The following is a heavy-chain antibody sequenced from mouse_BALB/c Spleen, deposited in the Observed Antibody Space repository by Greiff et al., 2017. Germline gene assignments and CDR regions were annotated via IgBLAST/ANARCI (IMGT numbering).Heavy chain of an antibody. Sequence: VQLQQSGAELVKPGASVKLSCTASGFNIKDTYMHWVKQRPGQGLEWIGRIDPANGNTKYDPKFQGKATITADTSSNTAYLQLSSLTSEDTAVYYCASGTGTGYFDVWGAGTTVTVSS. V-gene: IGHV14-3*02. J-gene: IGHJ1*01. CDR1: GFNIKDTY. CDR2: IDPANGNT. D-gene: IGHD4-1*01. CDR3: ASGTGTGYFDV.